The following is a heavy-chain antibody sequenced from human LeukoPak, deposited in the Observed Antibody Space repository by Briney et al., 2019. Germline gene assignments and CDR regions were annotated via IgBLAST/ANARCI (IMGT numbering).Heavy chain of an antibody. CDR2: INPNSGDT. CDR3: ARGRVAISAADY. J-gene: IGHJ4*02. V-gene: IGHV1-2*02. CDR1: GYTFTGHF. D-gene: IGHD2-2*01. Sequence: ASVKVSCKASGYTFTGHFMHWVRQAPGQGLEWMGWINPNSGDTNYAQKFQGRVTMTRDTSISTAYMELKRLTSDDTAVYYCARGRVAISAADYWGQGTLVTVSS.